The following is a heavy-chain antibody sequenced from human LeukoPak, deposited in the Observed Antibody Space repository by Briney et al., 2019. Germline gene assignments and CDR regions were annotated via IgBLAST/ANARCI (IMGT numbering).Heavy chain of an antibody. Sequence: GGSLRHSRAASVFTFSHYAMHWVRRPPGKGLEWVTFVSAEGDRRYYADNVKGLCTISRDDSKSSLYLQMNSLRAEDTALYYCVRDLSGHYSFDHWGQAGEVTVSS. V-gene: IGHV3-30*01. J-gene: IGHJ4*02. D-gene: IGHD4-17*01. CDR1: VFTFSHYA. CDR2: VSAEGDRR. CDR3: VRDLSGHYSFDH.